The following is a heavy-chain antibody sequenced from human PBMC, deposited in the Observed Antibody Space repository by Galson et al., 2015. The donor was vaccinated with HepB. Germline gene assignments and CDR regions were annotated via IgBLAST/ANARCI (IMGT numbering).Heavy chain of an antibody. D-gene: IGHD3-22*01. J-gene: IGHJ4*02. Sequence: SLRLSCAASGFTFNQYAMHWVRQAPGKGLEWVAVISYDGSKTDYADSVTGRFTISRDNSKNTLYLDANSLRPEDTALYFCARDKYSSGWYYFEYLGQGTLVTVSS. CDR1: GFTFNQYA. CDR2: ISYDGSKT. CDR3: ARDKYSSGWYYFEY. V-gene: IGHV3-30*03.